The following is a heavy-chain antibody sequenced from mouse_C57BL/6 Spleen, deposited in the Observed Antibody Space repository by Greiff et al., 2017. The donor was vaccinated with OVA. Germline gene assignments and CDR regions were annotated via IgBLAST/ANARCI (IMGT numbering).Heavy chain of an antibody. CDR2: VYPYNGGT. Sequence: EVQLQQSGPVLVKPGPSVKISCKASGFTFTDYYMHWVKQSHGKSLEWIGLVYPYNGGTSYNQKFKGKATLTVDTSSSTAYMELNSLTSEDSAVYYGASGAYIYDGYYVLAYWGQGTLVTVSA. D-gene: IGHD2-3*01. CDR3: ASGAYIYDGYYVLAY. V-gene: IGHV1-36*01. J-gene: IGHJ3*01. CDR1: GFTFTDYY.